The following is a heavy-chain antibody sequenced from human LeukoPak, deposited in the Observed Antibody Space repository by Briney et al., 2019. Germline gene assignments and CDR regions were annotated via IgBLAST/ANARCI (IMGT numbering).Heavy chain of an antibody. Sequence: SETLSLTCAVYGGSFSGYYWSWIRQPPGKGLEWIGEINHSGSTNYNPSLKSRVTISVDTSKNQFSLKLSSVTAADTAVYYCARGYLTAGGLDYWGQGTLVTVSS. V-gene: IGHV4-34*01. CDR2: INHSGST. CDR3: ARGYLTAGGLDY. CDR1: GGSFSGYY. J-gene: IGHJ4*02. D-gene: IGHD3-16*01.